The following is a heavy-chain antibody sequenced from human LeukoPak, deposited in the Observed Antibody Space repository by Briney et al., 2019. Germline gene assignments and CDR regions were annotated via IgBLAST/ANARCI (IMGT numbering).Heavy chain of an antibody. CDR1: GGSISSGGYY. CDR3: ARADYYYDSSGYFPDAFDI. CDR2: IYYSGST. Sequence: ASETLSLTCTVSGGSISSGGYYWSWIRQHPGKGLEWIGYIYYSGSTYYNPSLKSRVTISVDTSKNQFSLKLSSVTAADTAVYYCARADYYYDSSGYFPDAFDIWGQGTMVTVSS. J-gene: IGHJ3*02. D-gene: IGHD3-22*01. V-gene: IGHV4-31*03.